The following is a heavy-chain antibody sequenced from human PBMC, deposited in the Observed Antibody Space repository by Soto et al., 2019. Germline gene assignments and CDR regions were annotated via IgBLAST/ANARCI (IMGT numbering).Heavy chain of an antibody. CDR3: ARGWIAGSYRAYYGMDV. D-gene: IGHD3-10*01. V-gene: IGHV4-59*01. J-gene: IGHJ6*02. CDR1: GGSISSYY. Sequence: PSETLSLTCTVSGGSISSYYWSWIRQPPGKGLEWIGYIYYSGSTNYNPSLKSRVTISVDTSKNQFSLKLSSVTAADTAVYYCARGWIAGSYRAYYGMDVWGQGTKVTVSS. CDR2: IYYSGST.